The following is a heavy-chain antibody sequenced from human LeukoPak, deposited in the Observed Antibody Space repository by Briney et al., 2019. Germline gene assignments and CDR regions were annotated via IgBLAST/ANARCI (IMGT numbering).Heavy chain of an antibody. CDR3: AKDHAIELRYFDWSLGASYYFDQ. CDR2: ITGSGGNT. D-gene: IGHD3-9*01. V-gene: IGHV3-23*01. CDR1: GFTFASYA. Sequence: GGSLRLSCAASGFTFASYAMGWVRQAPGKGLEWVSLITGSGGNTYSADSVKGRFTISRDTSNNTLFLQMNSLRAEDTAVYFCAKDHAIELRYFDWSLGASYYFDQWSQGTQVTVSS. J-gene: IGHJ4*02.